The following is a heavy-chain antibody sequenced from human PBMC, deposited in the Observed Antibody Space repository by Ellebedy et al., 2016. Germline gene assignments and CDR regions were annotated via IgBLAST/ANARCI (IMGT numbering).Heavy chain of an antibody. D-gene: IGHD5-18*01. J-gene: IGHJ4*02. CDR1: GFTFDDYA. V-gene: IGHV3-43D*03. Sequence: GESLKISCAASGFTFDDYAMHWVRQAPGKGLEWVSLISWDGGSTYYADSVKGRFTISRDNSKNSLYLQMNSLRAEDTALYYCAKARGYSMARGGFDYWGQGTLVTVSS. CDR2: ISWDGGST. CDR3: AKARGYSMARGGFDY.